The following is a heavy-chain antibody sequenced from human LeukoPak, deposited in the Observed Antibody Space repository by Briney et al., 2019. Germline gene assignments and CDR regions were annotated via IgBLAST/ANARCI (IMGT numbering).Heavy chain of an antibody. D-gene: IGHD3-10*01. CDR3: VKDLSGTYSFDS. CDR1: GFIFSSDN. Sequence: PGGSLRLSCSASGFIFSSDNMHWVRQAPGKGLEYVSCVIKNEDSTFYADSVQGRVTISRDNSKNTLFLQMNSLRPEDTAVYFCVKDLSGTYSFDSWGQGTLLTVSP. J-gene: IGHJ4*02. V-gene: IGHV3-64D*06. CDR2: VIKNEDST.